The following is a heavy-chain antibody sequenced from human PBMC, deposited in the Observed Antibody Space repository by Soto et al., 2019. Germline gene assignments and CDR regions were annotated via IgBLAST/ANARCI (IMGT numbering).Heavy chain of an antibody. CDR3: AKDKWLGYGDYGMDV. J-gene: IGHJ6*02. V-gene: IGHV3-23*01. CDR1: GFTFSSYA. D-gene: IGHD4-17*01. Sequence: PGGSLRLSCAASGFTFSSYAMIWVRQAPGKGLEWVSAISGSGGSTYYADSVKGRFTISRDNSKNTLYLQMNSLRAEDTAVYYCAKDKWLGYGDYGMDVWGQGTTVTVSS. CDR2: ISGSGGST.